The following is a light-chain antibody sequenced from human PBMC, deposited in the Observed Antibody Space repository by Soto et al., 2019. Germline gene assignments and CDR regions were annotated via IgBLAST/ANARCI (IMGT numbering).Light chain of an antibody. Sequence: DIQMTQSPSSLSASVGDRVTITCRAGQDINIYLAWYQQKPGKVPKLLISAASTLQSGVPSRFSGSGSGTDFTLTISRLQPEDVATYYCQNYDDAPLTFGGGTKVEIK. CDR1: QDINIY. J-gene: IGKJ4*02. CDR3: QNYDDAPLT. CDR2: AAS. V-gene: IGKV1-27*01.